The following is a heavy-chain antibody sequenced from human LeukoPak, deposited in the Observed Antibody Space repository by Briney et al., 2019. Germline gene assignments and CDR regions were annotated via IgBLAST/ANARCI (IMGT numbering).Heavy chain of an antibody. J-gene: IGHJ4*02. CDR3: ARDKGWELIDY. CDR1: GGSVSSDRYY. V-gene: IGHV4-61*01. Sequence: RLSETLSLTCTVSGGSVSSDRYYWTWIRQPPRKGLEWIGFMYDSGITNYNPSLKSRVTISIDTSKNQFSLKLSSVTAADTAVYYCARDKGWELIDYWGQGTLVTVSS. D-gene: IGHD3-10*01. CDR2: MYDSGIT.